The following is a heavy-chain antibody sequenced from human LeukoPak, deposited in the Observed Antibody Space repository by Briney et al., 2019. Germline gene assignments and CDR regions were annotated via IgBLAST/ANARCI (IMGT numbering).Heavy chain of an antibody. Sequence: PGGSLRLSCAASGFTFINYEMNWVRQAPGKGLEWVSYITTSGRTINYADSVKGRFTISRDNSKNTLYLQMNSLRAEDTAMYYCARDRFGILLWYWGQGTLVTVSS. J-gene: IGHJ4*02. CDR3: ARDRFGILLWY. D-gene: IGHD4-23*01. V-gene: IGHV3-48*03. CDR2: ITTSGRTI. CDR1: GFTFINYE.